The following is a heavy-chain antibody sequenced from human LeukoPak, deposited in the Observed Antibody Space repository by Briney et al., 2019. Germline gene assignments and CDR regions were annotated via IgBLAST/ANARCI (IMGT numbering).Heavy chain of an antibody. CDR3: AKVASSSWYLYYYYGMDV. D-gene: IGHD6-13*01. CDR1: GFTFSSYA. J-gene: IGHJ6*02. Sequence: GASLRLSCAASGFTFSSYAMSWVRQAPGKGLEWVSAISGSGGRTYYADSVKGRFTISRDNSKNTLYLQMNSLRAEDTAVYNCAKVASSSWYLYYYYGMDVWGQGTTVTVSS. CDR2: ISGSGGRT. V-gene: IGHV3-23*01.